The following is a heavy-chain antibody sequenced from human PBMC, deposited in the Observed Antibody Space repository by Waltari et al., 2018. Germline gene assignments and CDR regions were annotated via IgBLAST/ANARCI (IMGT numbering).Heavy chain of an antibody. CDR3: ARARWDLQVVYLDS. D-gene: IGHD2-8*02. V-gene: IGHV1-69*01. CDR1: GGTFSSYA. CDR2: IVPFYGGA. Sequence: VVLVQSGTEVRKPGSSVKVSCEAPGGTFSSYAISWVRQAPGQGLEWMGHIVPFYGGATYAQKFRCRVTISADESTSTAYMEMSGLRSEDTAVYFCARARWDLQVVYLDSWGQGTLVTVSS. J-gene: IGHJ4*02.